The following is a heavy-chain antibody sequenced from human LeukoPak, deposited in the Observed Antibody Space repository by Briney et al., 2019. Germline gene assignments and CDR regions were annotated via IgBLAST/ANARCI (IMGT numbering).Heavy chain of an antibody. CDR1: GYTFTSYG. Sequence: SVKVSCKASGYTFTSYGISWVRQAPGQGLEWMGGIIPIFGTANYAQKFQGRVTITADESTSTAYMELSSLRSEDTAVYYCAREKREGVLRYFDWLPAAGYMDVWGKGTTVTISS. CDR3: AREKREGVLRYFDWLPAAGYMDV. V-gene: IGHV1-69*13. J-gene: IGHJ6*03. D-gene: IGHD3-9*01. CDR2: IIPIFGTA.